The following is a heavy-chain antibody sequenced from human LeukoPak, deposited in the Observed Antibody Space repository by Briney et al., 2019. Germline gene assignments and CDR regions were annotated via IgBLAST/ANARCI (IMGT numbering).Heavy chain of an antibody. CDR2: IIPILGIA. J-gene: IGHJ4*02. CDR1: GGTFSSYA. CDR3: ASSIRGHQDY. Sequence: GASVKVSCKASGGTFSSYAISWVRQAPRQGLEWMGRIIPILGIANYAQKFQGRVTITADKSTSTAYMELSSLRSEDTAVYYCASSIRGHQDYWGQGTLVTVSS. V-gene: IGHV1-69*04. D-gene: IGHD2-2*01.